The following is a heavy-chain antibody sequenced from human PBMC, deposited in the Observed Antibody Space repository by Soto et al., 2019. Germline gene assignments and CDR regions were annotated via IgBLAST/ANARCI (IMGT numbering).Heavy chain of an antibody. V-gene: IGHV4-34*01. CDR1: GGSFSGYY. J-gene: IGHJ3*02. Sequence: QVQLQQWGAGLLKPSETLSLTCTVSGGSFSGYYWSWIRQPPGKGLEWIGEINQSGSTNYNPSLKGRVITSVDTSKNQLSLKFSSVTAAETAVYYCARYSAAQWELGFMAFDIWGQGTMVTVSS. CDR2: INQSGST. D-gene: IGHD1-26*01. CDR3: ARYSAAQWELGFMAFDI.